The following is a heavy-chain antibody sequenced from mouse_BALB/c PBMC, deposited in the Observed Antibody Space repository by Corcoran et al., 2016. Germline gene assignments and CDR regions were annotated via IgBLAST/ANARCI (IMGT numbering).Heavy chain of an antibody. CDR2: IDPANGNT. J-gene: IGHJ2*01. D-gene: IGHD1-1*01. V-gene: IGHV14-3*02. Sequence: EDQLQQSGAVLVKPGASVKLSCTAAGFNIKDTYKHWVKQRPEQGLEWIGRIDPANGNTKYDPKFQGKATITADTSSNTAYLQLSSLTSEDTAVYYCARDYYDYWGQGTTLTVSS. CDR3: ARDYYDY. CDR1: GFNIKDTY.